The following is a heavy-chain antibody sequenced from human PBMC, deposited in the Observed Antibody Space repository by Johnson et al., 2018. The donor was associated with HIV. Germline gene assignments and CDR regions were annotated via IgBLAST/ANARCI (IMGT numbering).Heavy chain of an antibody. J-gene: IGHJ3*02. V-gene: IGHV3-30-3*01. Sequence: VQVVESGGGVVQPGRSLRLSCAASGFTFSSYAMHWVRQAPGKGLEWVAVISYDGSNKYYADSVKGRFTISRDNSKNTLYLQMNSLRAEDTAVYYCARGPGAFDIWGQGTMVTVSS. CDR1: GFTFSSYA. CDR2: ISYDGSNK. CDR3: ARGPGAFDI.